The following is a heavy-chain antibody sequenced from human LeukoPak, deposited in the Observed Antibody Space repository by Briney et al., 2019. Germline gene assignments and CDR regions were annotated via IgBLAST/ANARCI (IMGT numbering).Heavy chain of an antibody. CDR3: AREPHSSCFDY. J-gene: IGHJ4*02. CDR2: ISYDGSNK. V-gene: IGHV3-30*04. D-gene: IGHD6-6*01. Sequence: GGSLRLSCAASGFTFSSYAMHWVRQAPGKGLEWVAVISYDGSNKYYADSVKGRFTISRDNSKNTLYLQMNSLRAEDTVVYYCAREPHSSCFDYWGQGTLVTVSS. CDR1: GFTFSSYA.